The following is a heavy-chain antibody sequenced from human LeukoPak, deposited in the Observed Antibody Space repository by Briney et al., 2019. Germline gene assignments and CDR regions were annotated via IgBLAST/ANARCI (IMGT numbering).Heavy chain of an antibody. Sequence: SETLSLTCTFTGGSISSSYFYWGWIRQPPGKGLEWIGTISYSGTTYYNPSLKSRVTISVDTSKNQFSLKLSSVTAADTAVYYCARTYGSSGLGYFDLWGRGTLVTVSS. J-gene: IGHJ2*01. D-gene: IGHD6-13*01. CDR3: ARTYGSSGLGYFDL. CDR2: ISYSGTT. CDR1: GGSISSSYFY. V-gene: IGHV4-39*07.